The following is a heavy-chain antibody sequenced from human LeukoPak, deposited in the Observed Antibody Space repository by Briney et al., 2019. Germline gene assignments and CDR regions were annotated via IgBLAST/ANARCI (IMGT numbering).Heavy chain of an antibody. J-gene: IGHJ5*02. CDR2: IRQDGSEK. D-gene: IGHD1-26*01. Sequence: GGSLRLSCAASGFTFSSYWMSWVRQAPGKGLEWVANIRQDGSEKYYVDSVKGRFTISRDNAKNSLYLQMNSLRAEDTAVYYCARDGGSYQYNWFDPWGQGTLVTVSS. CDR3: ARDGGSYQYNWFDP. V-gene: IGHV3-7*01. CDR1: GFTFSSYW.